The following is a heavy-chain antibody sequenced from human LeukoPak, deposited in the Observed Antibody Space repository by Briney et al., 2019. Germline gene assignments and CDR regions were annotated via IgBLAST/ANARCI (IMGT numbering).Heavy chain of an antibody. D-gene: IGHD4-17*01. Sequence: SQTLSLTCTVSGASISSGSYYWSWIRQPPGKGLEWIGYIYYSGSTNYNPSLKSRVTISVDTSKNQFSLKLGSVTAADTAVYYCARVPSTVTFYFDYWGQGTLVTVSS. CDR3: ARVPSTVTFYFDY. CDR2: IYYSGST. J-gene: IGHJ4*02. CDR1: GASISSGSYY. V-gene: IGHV4-61*01.